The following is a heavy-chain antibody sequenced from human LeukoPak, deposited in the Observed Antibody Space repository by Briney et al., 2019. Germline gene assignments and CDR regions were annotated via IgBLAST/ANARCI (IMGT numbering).Heavy chain of an antibody. CDR2: IRYDGSNK. CDR3: AKAGMVATFFDY. J-gene: IGHJ4*02. V-gene: IGHV3-30*02. D-gene: IGHD5-12*01. CDR1: GFTFSSYG. Sequence: GSLRLSCAASGFTFSSYGMHWVRQAPGKGLEWVAFIRYDGSNKYYADSVKGRFTISRDNSKNTLYLQMNSLRAEDTAVYYCAKAGMVATFFDYWGQGTLVTVSS.